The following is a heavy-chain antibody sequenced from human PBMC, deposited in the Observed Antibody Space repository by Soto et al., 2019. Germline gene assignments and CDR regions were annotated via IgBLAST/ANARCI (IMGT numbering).Heavy chain of an antibody. Sequence: GGSLRLSCAASGFTFSSFSMSWVRQAPGKGLEWVASINQNGSEKYYVDSVKGRFTISRDNAKNSLYLQMNSLRAEDTAVFYCARDPDLLVDHYFECWGQGTLVTVSS. CDR2: INQNGSEK. CDR3: ARDPDLLVDHYFEC. CDR1: GFTFSSFS. D-gene: IGHD2-15*01. J-gene: IGHJ4*02. V-gene: IGHV3-7*01.